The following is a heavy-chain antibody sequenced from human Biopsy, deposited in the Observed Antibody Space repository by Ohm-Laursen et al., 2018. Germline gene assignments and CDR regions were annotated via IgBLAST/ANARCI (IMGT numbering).Heavy chain of an antibody. Sequence: SLRLSCAASGFTFDDYAMHWVRHAPGKGLERVSGITWNSGSIGYADSVKGRFSIFRDNAKHSLYLQMNSLRAEDTALYYCAKDLGQVTAAIGYWGQGTLVTVSS. CDR1: GFTFDDYA. J-gene: IGHJ4*02. D-gene: IGHD2-21*02. V-gene: IGHV3-9*01. CDR3: AKDLGQVTAAIGY. CDR2: ITWNSGSI.